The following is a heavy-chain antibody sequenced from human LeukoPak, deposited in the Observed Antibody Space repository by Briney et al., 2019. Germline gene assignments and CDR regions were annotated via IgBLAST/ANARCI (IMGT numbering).Heavy chain of an antibody. V-gene: IGHV3-30*03. CDR2: ISYDGSNK. CDR1: GFTFSSYG. Sequence: GGSLRLSCADSGFTFSSYGMHWVRQAPGKGLEWVAVISYDGSNKYYADSVKGRFTISRDNSKNTLYLQMNSLRAEDTSVYYCTGDRGAVDYWGQGTLVTVSS. J-gene: IGHJ4*02. CDR3: TGDRGAVDY.